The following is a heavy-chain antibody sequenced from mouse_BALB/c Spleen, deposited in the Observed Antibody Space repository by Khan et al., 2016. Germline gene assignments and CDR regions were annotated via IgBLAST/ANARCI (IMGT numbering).Heavy chain of an antibody. D-gene: IGHD1-1*01. CDR3: ARKTRGGSSD. CDR1: GYSINSDYA. Sequence: EVQLVESGPGLVKPSQSLSLTCTVTGYSINSDYAWNWIRQFPGNKLEWMGYISYRGSTSYNPSLKSRISITRDTSKNQFFLQLNSVTTEDTATYHCARKTRGGSSDWGQGTTLTVSS. V-gene: IGHV3-2*02. CDR2: ISYRGST. J-gene: IGHJ2*01.